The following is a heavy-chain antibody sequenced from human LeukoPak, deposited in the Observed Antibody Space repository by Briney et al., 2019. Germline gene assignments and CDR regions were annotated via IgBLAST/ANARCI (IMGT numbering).Heavy chain of an antibody. J-gene: IGHJ4*02. Sequence: PGGSLRLSCAASGFTMSHYGVSWVRQAPGKGLEWISGIRSAVETTHYADSVKGRFIISRDNSKNALSLQLNSLRPEDTALYYCAKHICTGLDCSLFDSWGQGTLVTVSS. V-gene: IGHV3-23*01. CDR1: GFTMSHYG. CDR3: AKHICTGLDCSLFDS. CDR2: IRSAVETT. D-gene: IGHD2-8*02.